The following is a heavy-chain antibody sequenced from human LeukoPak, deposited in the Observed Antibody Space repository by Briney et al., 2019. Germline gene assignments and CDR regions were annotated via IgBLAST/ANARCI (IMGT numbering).Heavy chain of an antibody. Sequence: PGGSLRLSCAASRFTFSSNAMSWVRQAPGKGLEWVSSISRSSSYIYYADSVKGRFTISRDNAKNSLYLQMNSLRAEDTAVYYCATSLLRRPYYYGMDVWGQGTTVTVSS. V-gene: IGHV3-21*01. CDR3: ATSLLRRPYYYGMDV. CDR2: ISRSSSYI. J-gene: IGHJ6*02. CDR1: RFTFSSNA. D-gene: IGHD3-22*01.